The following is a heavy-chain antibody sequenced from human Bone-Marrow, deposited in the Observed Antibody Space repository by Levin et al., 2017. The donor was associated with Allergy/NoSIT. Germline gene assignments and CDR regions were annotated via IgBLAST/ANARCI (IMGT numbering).Heavy chain of an antibody. CDR2: IDQDESEK. J-gene: IGHJ3*02. CDR3: ARIYDSSGYYSGVGTLDI. D-gene: IGHD3-22*01. CDR1: VFTFSAYW. V-gene: IGHV3-7*01. Sequence: PGESLKISCEASVFTFSAYWMTWVRQAPGKGLEWVANIDQDESEKYYVESVKGRFTISRDNAKNSLYLQMNSLRAEDTAVYYCARIYDSSGYYSGVGTLDIWGQGTRVTVSS.